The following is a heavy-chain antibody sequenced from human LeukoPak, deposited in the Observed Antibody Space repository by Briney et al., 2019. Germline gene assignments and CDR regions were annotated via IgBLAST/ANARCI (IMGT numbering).Heavy chain of an antibody. Sequence: ASVTVSFTAAGYTFTGYYMHWVRQAPGQGMEWMGGINPNSGGRNYAQKVQGRVTITRDTSISPAYMELSRLRSHDTAVYYCARSSIVATTDFDYWGQGTLVTVSS. J-gene: IGHJ4*02. CDR1: GYTFTGYY. D-gene: IGHD5-12*01. CDR3: ARSSIVATTDFDY. V-gene: IGHV1-2*02. CDR2: INPNSGGR.